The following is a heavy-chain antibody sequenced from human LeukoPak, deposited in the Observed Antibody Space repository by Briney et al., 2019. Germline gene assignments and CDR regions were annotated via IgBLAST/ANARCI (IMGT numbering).Heavy chain of an antibody. J-gene: IGHJ6*02. CDR2: IYYSRST. V-gene: IGHV4-61*01. CDR1: GVSVSSGSYY. CDR3: ARGRPHYYIWTGYYSHGMDV. Sequence: SETLSLTCTVSGVSVSSGSYYWSWIRQPPGKGLEWIGYIYYSRSTNYNPSLKSRVTISVDTSKNQFSLRLSSVTAADTAVYYCARGRPHYYIWTGYYSHGMDVWGQGTTVTVSS. D-gene: IGHD3-9*01.